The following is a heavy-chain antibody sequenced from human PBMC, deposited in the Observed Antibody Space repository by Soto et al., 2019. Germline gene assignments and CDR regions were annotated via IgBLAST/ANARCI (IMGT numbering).Heavy chain of an antibody. V-gene: IGHV1-69*06. Sequence: QVQLVQSGAEVKKPGSSVKVSCKASGGTFSNYAINWVRQAPGQGLEWMGGIIPLFGTPNYAQKFQGRVTFTAHKSTSTAYVELRSLGSDDTAVYYWARGWETVGTTTPFAYWGQGTLVTVSS. CDR1: GGTFSNYA. CDR2: IIPLFGTP. D-gene: IGHD1-26*01. CDR3: ARGWETVGTTTPFAY. J-gene: IGHJ4*02.